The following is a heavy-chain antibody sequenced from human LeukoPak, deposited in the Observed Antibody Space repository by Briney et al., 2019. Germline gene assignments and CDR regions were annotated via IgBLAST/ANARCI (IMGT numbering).Heavy chain of an antibody. CDR1: GFTFSSYA. D-gene: IGHD3-10*01. CDR3: TTVDGYDGSGTYYRTAGYGMDV. CDR2: ISYDGSNK. Sequence: SGGSLRLSCAASGFTFSSYAMHWVRQAPGKGLEWVAVISYDGSNKYYADSVKGRFTISRDNSKNTLYLQMNSLKTEDTAVYYCTTVDGYDGSGTYYRTAGYGMDVWGQGTTVTVSS. J-gene: IGHJ6*02. V-gene: IGHV3-30-3*01.